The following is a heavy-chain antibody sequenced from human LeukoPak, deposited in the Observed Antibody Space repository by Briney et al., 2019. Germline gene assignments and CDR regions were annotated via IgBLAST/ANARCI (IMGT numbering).Heavy chain of an antibody. CDR1: GFTFSSYA. J-gene: IGHJ4*02. CDR2: ISYDGSNK. D-gene: IGHD6-13*01. Sequence: GGSLRLSCAASGFTFSSYAMHWVRQAPGKGLEWGEVISYDGSNKYYADSVKGRFTISRDNSKNTLYLQMNSLRAEDTAVYYCATSTTVAAAYSWGQGTLVTVSS. CDR3: ATSTTVAAAYS. V-gene: IGHV3-30*01.